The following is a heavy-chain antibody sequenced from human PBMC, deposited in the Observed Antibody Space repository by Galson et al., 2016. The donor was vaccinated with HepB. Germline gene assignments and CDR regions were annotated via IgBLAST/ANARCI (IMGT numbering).Heavy chain of an antibody. Sequence: SVKVSCKASGYIFTNFAVQWVRQAPGQRPEWMGWINPGNGKTKFSRNFQGRITILRDTSASTAYMELSHLRSEDTAIYYCASALGDFWGPGTLVTVSS. J-gene: IGHJ4*02. CDR1: GYIFTNFA. CDR3: ASALGDF. D-gene: IGHD2-21*01. CDR2: INPGNGKT. V-gene: IGHV1-3*01.